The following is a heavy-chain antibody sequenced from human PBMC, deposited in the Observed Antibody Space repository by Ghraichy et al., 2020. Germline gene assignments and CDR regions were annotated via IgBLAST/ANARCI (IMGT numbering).Heavy chain of an antibody. V-gene: IGHV4-4*07. CDR1: GGSISSYY. J-gene: IGHJ5*02. CDR3: ARDRGSSWYGGWTNGFDP. CDR2: IYTSGST. D-gene: IGHD6-13*01. Sequence: SETLSLTCTVSGGSISSYYWSWIRQPAGKGLEWIGRIYTSGSTNYNPSLKSRVTMSVDTSKNQFSLKLSSVTAADTAVYYCARDRGSSWYGGWTNGFDPWGQGTLVTVSS.